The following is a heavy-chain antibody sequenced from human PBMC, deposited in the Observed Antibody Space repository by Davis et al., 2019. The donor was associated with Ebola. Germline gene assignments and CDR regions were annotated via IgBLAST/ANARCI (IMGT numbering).Heavy chain of an antibody. CDR3: ARSLYGSGSYFSWSD. V-gene: IGHV3-30*03. J-gene: IGHJ4*02. D-gene: IGHD3-10*01. Sequence: PGGSLRLSCAASGFTFSSYGMHWVRQAPGKGLEWVAVISYDGSNKYYADSVKGRFTISRDNSKNTLYLQMNSLRAEDTAVYYCARSLYGSGSYFSWSDWGQGTLVTVSS. CDR2: ISYDGSNK. CDR1: GFTFSSYG.